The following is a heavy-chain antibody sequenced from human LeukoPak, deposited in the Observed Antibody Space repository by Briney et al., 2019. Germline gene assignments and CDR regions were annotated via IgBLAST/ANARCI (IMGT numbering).Heavy chain of an antibody. CDR3: ARGGGYCSSTSCQFDY. D-gene: IGHD2-2*01. Sequence: GGSLRLSCAASGFTFSSYEMNWVRQAPGKGLEWVSYISSSSSTIYYADSVKGRFTISRDNAKNSLYLQMNSLRDEDTAVYYCARGGGYCSSTSCQFDYWGQGTLVTVSS. V-gene: IGHV3-48*02. J-gene: IGHJ4*02. CDR2: ISSSSSTI. CDR1: GFTFSSYE.